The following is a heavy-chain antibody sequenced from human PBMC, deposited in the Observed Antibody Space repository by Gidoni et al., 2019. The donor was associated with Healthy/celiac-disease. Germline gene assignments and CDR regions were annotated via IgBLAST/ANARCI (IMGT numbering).Heavy chain of an antibody. D-gene: IGHD5-18*01. CDR2: INHSGST. Sequence: QVQLQQWGAGLLKPSATLSLTCAVYGGSFSGYYWSWIRQPPGKGLEWIGEINHSGSTNYNPSLKSRVTISVDTSKNQFSLKLSSVTAADTAVYYCARDGRGAMVTGDYWGQGTLVTVSS. J-gene: IGHJ4*02. CDR3: ARDGRGAMVTGDY. V-gene: IGHV4-34*01. CDR1: GGSFSGYY.